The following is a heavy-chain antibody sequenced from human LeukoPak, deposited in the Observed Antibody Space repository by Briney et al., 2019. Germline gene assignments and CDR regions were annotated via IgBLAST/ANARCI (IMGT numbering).Heavy chain of an antibody. CDR3: ARRGSGWWNFDY. Sequence: SETLSLTCTVSGGSISSYYWSWTRQPPGKGLEWTGYIYYSGSTNYNPSLKSRVTISVDTSKNQFSLKLSSVTAADTAMYYCARRGSGWWNFDYWGQGTLVTVPS. D-gene: IGHD6-19*01. CDR1: GGSISSYY. V-gene: IGHV4-59*08. CDR2: IYYSGST. J-gene: IGHJ4*02.